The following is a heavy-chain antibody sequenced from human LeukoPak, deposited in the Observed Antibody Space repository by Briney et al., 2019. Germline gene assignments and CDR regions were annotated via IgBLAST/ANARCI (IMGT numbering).Heavy chain of an antibody. V-gene: IGHV3-7*01. CDR1: GFTFISYW. CDR2: IKQDGSEK. Sequence: GGSLRLSCAASGFTFISYWLTWVRQAPGKGLEWVANIKQDGSEKYYVGSVKGRFTISRDNAKNSLYLQMNSLRAEDTAVYYCARDLYRIVVVPHYFDYWGQGTLVTVSS. CDR3: ARDLYRIVVVPHYFDY. J-gene: IGHJ4*02. D-gene: IGHD3-22*01.